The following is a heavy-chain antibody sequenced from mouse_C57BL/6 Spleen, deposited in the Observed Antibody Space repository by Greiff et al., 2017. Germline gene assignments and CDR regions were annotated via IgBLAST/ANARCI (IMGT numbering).Heavy chain of an antibody. CDR1: GFTFSSYA. CDR2: ISDGGSYT. Sequence: VQLKESGGGLVKPGGSLKLSCAASGFTFSSYAMSWVRQTPEKRLEWVATISDGGSYTYYPDNVKGRFTISRDNAKNNLYLQMSHLKSEDTAMYYCAREGGRDFDYWGQGTTLTVSS. J-gene: IGHJ2*01. V-gene: IGHV5-4*01. CDR3: AREGGRDFDY. D-gene: IGHD3-3*01.